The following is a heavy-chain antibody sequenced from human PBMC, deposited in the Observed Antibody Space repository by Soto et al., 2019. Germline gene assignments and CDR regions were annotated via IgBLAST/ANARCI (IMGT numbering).Heavy chain of an antibody. CDR2: IYSGGST. V-gene: IGHV3-53*01. CDR3: ASGYCSSTSCSPFDN. Sequence: PGGSLRLSCAASGFTVSSNYMSWVRQAPGKGLEWVSVIYSGGSTYYADSVKGRFTISRDNSKNTLYLQMNSLRAEDTAVYYCASGYCSSTSCSPFDNWGQGALVTVSS. CDR1: GFTVSSNY. D-gene: IGHD2-2*03. J-gene: IGHJ4*02.